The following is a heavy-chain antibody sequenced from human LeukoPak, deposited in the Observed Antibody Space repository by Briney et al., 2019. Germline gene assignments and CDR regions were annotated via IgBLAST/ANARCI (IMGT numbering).Heavy chain of an antibody. V-gene: IGHV3-30*04. CDR2: ISYDASNE. Sequence: GGSLRLSCAASGLTFNFFSMYWFRQSPGKGLEWVAVISYDASNEYLPRSVKGGFTISRHDQKSTLYLQMNRLTAEDRAVCYCVRDFASGGYYTLFDYWGQGALVSVCS. J-gene: IGHJ4*02. CDR1: GLTFNFFS. CDR3: VRDFASGGYYTLFDY. D-gene: IGHD3-10*01.